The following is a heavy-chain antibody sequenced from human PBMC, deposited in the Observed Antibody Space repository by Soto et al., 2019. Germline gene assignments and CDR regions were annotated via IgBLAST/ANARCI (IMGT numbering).Heavy chain of an antibody. J-gene: IGHJ4*02. D-gene: IGHD3-16*01. Sequence: QVQLVESGGGVVQPGRSLRLACAASGFTFSDYAMHWVRQAPGKGLEWVAAISYDGIRTNYADSVKGRFTISRLNSKNTLYLQMHILRPEDTAVYYCARDRWESYYERYLFDYWGQGTLVTVSS. V-gene: IGHV3-30-3*01. CDR1: GFTFSDYA. CDR3: ARDRWESYYERYLFDY. CDR2: ISYDGIRT.